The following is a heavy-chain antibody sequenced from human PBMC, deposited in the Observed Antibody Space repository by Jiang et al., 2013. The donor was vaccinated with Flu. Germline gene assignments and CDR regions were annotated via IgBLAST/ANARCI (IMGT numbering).Heavy chain of an antibody. CDR1: GYSFTSYW. J-gene: IGHJ3*02. CDR2: IDPSDSYT. D-gene: IGHD2-21*02. CDR3: ARQGSSGVVTVDAFDI. V-gene: IGHV5-10-1*01. Sequence: GAEVKKPGESLRISCKGSGYSFTSYWISWVRQMPGKGLEWMGRIDPSDSYTNYSPSFQGHVTISADKSISTAYLQWSSLKASDTAMYYCARQGSSGVVTVDAFDIWGQGTMVTVSS.